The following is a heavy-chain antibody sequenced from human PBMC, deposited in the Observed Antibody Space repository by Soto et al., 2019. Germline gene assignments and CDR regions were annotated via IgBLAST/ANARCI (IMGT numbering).Heavy chain of an antibody. D-gene: IGHD3-22*01. CDR2: INPSGGST. V-gene: IGHV1-46*01. CDR3: ARDYDRSGYPRYYFDY. CDR1: GYTFTSYY. J-gene: IGHJ4*02. Sequence: ASVKVSCKASGYTFTSYYMHWVRQAPGQGLEWMGIINPSGGSTSYAQKFQGRVTMTRDTSTSTVYMELSSLRSEDTAVYYCARDYDRSGYPRYYFDYWGQGTLVTVSS.